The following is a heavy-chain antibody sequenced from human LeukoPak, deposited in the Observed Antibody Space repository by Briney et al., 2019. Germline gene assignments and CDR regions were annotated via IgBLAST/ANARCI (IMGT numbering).Heavy chain of an antibody. CDR2: IKSKTDGGTT. D-gene: IGHD6-19*01. CDR3: TTEQWLVRAPFDY. CDR1: GFTFSNAW. J-gene: IGHJ4*02. Sequence: PGGSLRLSCAASGFTFSNAWMSWVRQAPGKGLEWVGRIKSKTDGGTTDYAAPVKDRFTISRDDSKNTLYLQMNSLKTEDTAVYYCTTEQWLVRAPFDYWGQGTLVTVSS. V-gene: IGHV3-15*01.